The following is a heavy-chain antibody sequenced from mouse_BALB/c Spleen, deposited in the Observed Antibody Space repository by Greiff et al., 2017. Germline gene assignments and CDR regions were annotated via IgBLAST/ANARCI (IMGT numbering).Heavy chain of an antibody. Sequence: EVKLQESGPGLVKPSQSLSLTCTVTGYSITSDYAWTWIRQFPGNKLEWMGYISYSGSTSYNPSLKSRISITRDTSKNQFFLQLNSVTTEDTATYYCASYGNYAWFAYWGQGTLVTVSA. J-gene: IGHJ3*01. D-gene: IGHD2-1*01. V-gene: IGHV3-2*02. CDR1: GYSITSDYA. CDR3: ASYGNYAWFAY. CDR2: ISYSGST.